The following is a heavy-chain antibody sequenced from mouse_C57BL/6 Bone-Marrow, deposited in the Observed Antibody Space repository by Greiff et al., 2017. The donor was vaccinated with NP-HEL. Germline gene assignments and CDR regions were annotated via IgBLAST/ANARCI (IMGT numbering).Heavy chain of an antibody. CDR1: GYSITSGYD. Sequence: EVQLQQSGPGMVKPSQSLSLTCTVTGYSITSGYDWHWIRHFPGNKLEWMGYISYSGSTNYNPSLKSRISITHDTSKNHFFLKLNSVTTEDTATYYCARGEGLDYGAWFAYWGQGTLVTVSA. CDR3: ARGEGLDYGAWFAY. V-gene: IGHV3-1*01. D-gene: IGHD6-5*01. J-gene: IGHJ3*01. CDR2: ISYSGST.